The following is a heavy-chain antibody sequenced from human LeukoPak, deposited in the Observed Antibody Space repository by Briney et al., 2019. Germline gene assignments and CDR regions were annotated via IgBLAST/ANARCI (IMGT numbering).Heavy chain of an antibody. J-gene: IGHJ4*02. CDR3: ARSYDTNFDY. CDR2: IYATGAT. V-gene: IGHV4-4*07. CDR1: GGSISGYY. Sequence: SETLSLTCTVSGGSISGYYWNWIRQPAGKGLEWIGRIYATGATNYNPSLMSRVTMSVDTSKNQFSLKLFSVTAADTAVYYCARSYDTNFDYWGQGTLVTVSS. D-gene: IGHD3-3*01.